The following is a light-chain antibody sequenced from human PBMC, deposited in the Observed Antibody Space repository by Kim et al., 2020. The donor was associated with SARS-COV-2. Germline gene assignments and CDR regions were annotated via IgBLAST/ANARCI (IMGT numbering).Light chain of an antibody. CDR3: QQYNNWPPIT. V-gene: IGKV3-15*01. J-gene: IGKJ4*01. Sequence: EIVMTQSPATLSVSPGERATLSCRASRSVSSDLAWYQQRPGQAPRLLIYGASTRATGVPARFSGSGSGTEFTLTISSLQSEDFAVYYCQQYNNWPPITFGGGTKVDIK. CDR2: GAS. CDR1: RSVSSD.